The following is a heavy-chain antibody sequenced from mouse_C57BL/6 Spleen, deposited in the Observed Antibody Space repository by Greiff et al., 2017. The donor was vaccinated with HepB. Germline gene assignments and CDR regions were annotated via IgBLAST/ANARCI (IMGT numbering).Heavy chain of an antibody. D-gene: IGHD1-1*01. J-gene: IGHJ4*01. CDR1: GYTFTDYY. Sequence: VQLKQSGPVLVKPGASVKMSCKASGYTFTDYYMNWVKQSHGKSLEWIGVINPYNGGTSYNQKFKGKATLTVDKSSSTAYMELNSLTSEDSAVYYCARSYYYGSSYLYYAMDYWGQGTSVTVAS. CDR3: ARSYYYGSSYLYYAMDY. V-gene: IGHV1-19*01. CDR2: INPYNGGT.